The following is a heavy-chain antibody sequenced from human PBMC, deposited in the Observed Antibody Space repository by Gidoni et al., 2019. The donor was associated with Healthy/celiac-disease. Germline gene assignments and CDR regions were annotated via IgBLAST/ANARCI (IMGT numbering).Heavy chain of an antibody. J-gene: IGHJ5*02. D-gene: IGHD3-22*01. V-gene: IGHV4-59*01. Sequence: QVQLQESGPGLVKPSETLSLTCTVSGGSISGYYWSWIRQPPGKGLEWSGYIYYSGSTNYNPSLKSRVTISVDTSKNQFSLKLSSVTAADTAVYYCARVRFFGSSGYFNWFDPWGQGTLVTVSS. CDR2: IYYSGST. CDR1: GGSISGYY. CDR3: ARVRFFGSSGYFNWFDP.